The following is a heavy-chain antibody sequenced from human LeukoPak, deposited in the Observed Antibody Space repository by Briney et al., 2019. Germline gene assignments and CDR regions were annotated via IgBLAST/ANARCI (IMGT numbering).Heavy chain of an antibody. CDR1: GGSFSTYF. CDR3: ARDYGEWLVPSS. D-gene: IGHD6-19*01. Sequence: PSETLSLTCAVYGGSFSTYFWSWIRQAPGKGLEWIGEIRRSGGTNYNPSLKSRLTISVDTSKNQFSLKLNSVTAADTAVYYCARDYGEWLVPSSWGQGTVVTVSS. CDR2: IRRSGGT. J-gene: IGHJ5*02. V-gene: IGHV4-34*01.